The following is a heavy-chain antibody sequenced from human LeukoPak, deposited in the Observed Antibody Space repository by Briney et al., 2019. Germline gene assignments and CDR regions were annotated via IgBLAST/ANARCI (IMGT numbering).Heavy chain of an antibody. D-gene: IGHD5-18*01. CDR3: ARLDPEGWFDP. V-gene: IGHV4-39*07. CDR1: GGSISSGGYY. CDR2: IYYSGST. J-gene: IGHJ5*02. Sequence: SETLSLTCTVSGGSISSGGYYWSWIRQPPGKGLEWIGSIYYSGSTYYNPSLKSRVTISVDTSKNQFSLKLSSVTAADTAVYYCARLDPEGWFDPWGQGTLVTVSS.